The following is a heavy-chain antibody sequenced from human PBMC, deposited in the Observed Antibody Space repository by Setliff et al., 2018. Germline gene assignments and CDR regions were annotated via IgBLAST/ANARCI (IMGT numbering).Heavy chain of an antibody. CDR2: IYIGGST. CDR1: GGSISSYY. D-gene: IGHD1-26*01. J-gene: IGHJ3*02. V-gene: IGHV4-4*07. CDR3: ARKGISALSGAFDM. Sequence: SETLSLTCTVSGGSISSYYWSWIRQPAGKGLEWIGHIYIGGSTNYNPSLKSRVTMSVDTSKNQFSLKLSSVTAADTAVYYCARKGISALSGAFDMWGQGTMVTVSS.